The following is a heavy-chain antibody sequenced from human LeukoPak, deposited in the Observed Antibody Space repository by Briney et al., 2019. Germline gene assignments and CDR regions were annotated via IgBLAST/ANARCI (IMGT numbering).Heavy chain of an antibody. CDR1: GFTFSSYG. V-gene: IGHV3-33*01. Sequence: GGSLRLSCAASGFTFSSYGMHWVRQAPGKGLEWVAVIWYDGSNKYYADSVKGRLTISRDNSKNTLYLQMNSLRAEDTAVYYCARPRDTAMGAFDYWGQGTLVTVSS. CDR2: IWYDGSNK. J-gene: IGHJ4*02. D-gene: IGHD5-18*01. CDR3: ARPRDTAMGAFDY.